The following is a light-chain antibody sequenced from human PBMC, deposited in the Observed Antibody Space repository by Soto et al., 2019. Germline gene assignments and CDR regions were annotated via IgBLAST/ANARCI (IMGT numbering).Light chain of an antibody. J-gene: IGLJ1*01. V-gene: IGLV2-8*01. CDR1: SSDVGAYNH. CDR2: DVT. CDR3: ISYEGSNTPFYV. Sequence: QSVLTQPPSASGSPGQSVTISCTGTSSDVGAYNHVSWYQQHPGKAPQLMIYDVTKRPSGVPDRFSGSKSGNTASLTVSGLQADDEGDYYCISYEGSNTPFYVFGTGTKVTVL.